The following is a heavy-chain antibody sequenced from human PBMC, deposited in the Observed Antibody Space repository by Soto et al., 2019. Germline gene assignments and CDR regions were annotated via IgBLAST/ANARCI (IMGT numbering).Heavy chain of an antibody. CDR1: GGSLTKYY. D-gene: IGHD3-3*01. CDR2: VSTSGNV. Sequence: PSETLSLTCTVSGGSLTKYYWSWIRQPAGKGLEWIGRVSTSGNVVSKASLRSRLTMSVDTSKNQFSLRLTSVTAADTAVYYCARDTNDLWSPYPLAFDYWGQGSLVTVSS. V-gene: IGHV4-4*07. J-gene: IGHJ4*02. CDR3: ARDTNDLWSPYPLAFDY.